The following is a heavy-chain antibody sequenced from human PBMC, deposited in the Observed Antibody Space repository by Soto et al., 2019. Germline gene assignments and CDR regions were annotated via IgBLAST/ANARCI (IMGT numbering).Heavy chain of an antibody. CDR1: GFTFTSSA. V-gene: IGHV1-58*02. D-gene: IGHD3-9*01. CDR2: IVVGSGNT. Sequence: QMQLVQSGPEVKKPGTSVKVSCKASGFTFTSSAMQWVRQARGQRLEWIGWIVVGSGNTNYAQKFQERVTITRDMSTSXXYMELSSLRSEDTAVYYCAASRLRYFDWSPFGMDVWGQGTTVTVSS. CDR3: AASRLRYFDWSPFGMDV. J-gene: IGHJ6*02.